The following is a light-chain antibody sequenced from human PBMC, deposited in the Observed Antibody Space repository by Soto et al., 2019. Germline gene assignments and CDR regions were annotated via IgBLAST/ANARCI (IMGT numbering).Light chain of an antibody. CDR3: GTWDSSLSADVV. V-gene: IGLV1-51*02. J-gene: IGLJ2*01. Sequence: QSVLTQPPSVSAAPGQKVTISCYGSSSNIGNNYVSWYQQLPGTAPKLLIYENNKRPSGIPDRFSGSKSGTSATLGITGLQTGDEADYYCGTWDSSLSADVVFGGGTKVTVL. CDR1: SSNIGNNY. CDR2: ENN.